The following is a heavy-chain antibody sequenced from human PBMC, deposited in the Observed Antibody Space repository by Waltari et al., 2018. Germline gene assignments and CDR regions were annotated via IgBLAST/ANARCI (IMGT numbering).Heavy chain of an antibody. CDR1: GGSISSYY. Sequence: QVQLQESGPGLVKPSETLSLTCTVSGGSISSYYWSWIRQPAGKGLEWIGRIYTSGSTNYNPALKSRVTMSVDTSKNQFSLKLSSVTAADTAVYYCARVGNYYDSSGYYYFDYWGQGTLVTVSS. D-gene: IGHD3-22*01. J-gene: IGHJ4*02. CDR2: IYTSGST. V-gene: IGHV4-4*07. CDR3: ARVGNYYDSSGYYYFDY.